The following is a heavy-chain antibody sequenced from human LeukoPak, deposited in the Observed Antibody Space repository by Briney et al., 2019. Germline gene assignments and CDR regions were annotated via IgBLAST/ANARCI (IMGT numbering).Heavy chain of an antibody. CDR3: TRDIDAGSDY. CDR1: GDSVSSNSAA. J-gene: IGHJ4*02. D-gene: IGHD6-13*01. CDR2: TYYRSKWYN. V-gene: IGHV6-1*01. Sequence: SQTLSLTCAISGDSVSSNSAAWNRIRQSPSRGLEWLGRTYYRSKWYNEYAVSVKSRTSIYADTSKNQFSLQLNSVTPEDTAVYYCTRDIDAGSDYWGQGTLVTVSS.